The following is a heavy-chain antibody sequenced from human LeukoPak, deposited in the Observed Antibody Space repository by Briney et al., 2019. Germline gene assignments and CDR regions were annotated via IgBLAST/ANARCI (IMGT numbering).Heavy chain of an antibody. CDR1: GFTFSRNV. CDR2: ISYDGNNK. J-gene: IGHJ6*03. V-gene: IGHV3-30*01. D-gene: IGHD3-10*01. Sequence: GGSLRLSCAASGFTFSRNVMHWVRQAPGKGLEWVALISYDGNNKFYADSVKGRFTISRDNSRNTLYLQMKSLKGEDAAVYSCARGGIPTGPYYYFYHMDVWGKGTAVSVSS. CDR3: ARGGIPTGPYYYFYHMDV.